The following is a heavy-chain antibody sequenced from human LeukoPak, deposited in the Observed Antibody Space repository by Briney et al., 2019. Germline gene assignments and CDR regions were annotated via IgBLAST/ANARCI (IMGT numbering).Heavy chain of an antibody. CDR3: ARGGQQDHYYYYYMDV. V-gene: IGHV3-21*01. Sequence: KPGGSLRLSCAASGFTFSSYSMNWVRQAPGKGLEWVSCISSSSSYIYYADSVKGRFTISRDNAKNSLYLQMNSLRAEDTAVYYCARGGQQDHYYYYYMDVWGKGTTVTVSS. CDR1: GFTFSSYS. D-gene: IGHD6-13*01. J-gene: IGHJ6*03. CDR2: ISSSSSYI.